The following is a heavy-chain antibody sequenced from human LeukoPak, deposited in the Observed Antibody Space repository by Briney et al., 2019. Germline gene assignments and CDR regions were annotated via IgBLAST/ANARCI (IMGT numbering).Heavy chain of an antibody. J-gene: IGHJ5*02. CDR1: GGSFSGYY. V-gene: IGHV4-34*01. D-gene: IGHD3-22*01. CDR3: ARDFAPYQYYYDSSGYYFS. Sequence: SETLSLTCGVYGGSFSGYYWSWIRQPPGKGLEWIGSIYYSGSTYYNPSLKSRVTISVDTSKNQFSLKLSSVTAADTAVYYCARDFAPYQYYYDSSGYYFSWGQGTLVTVSS. CDR2: IYYSGST.